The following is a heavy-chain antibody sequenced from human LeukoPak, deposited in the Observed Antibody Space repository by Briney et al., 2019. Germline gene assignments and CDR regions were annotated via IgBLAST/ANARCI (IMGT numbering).Heavy chain of an antibody. CDR1: GGSISSYY. Sequence: PSETLSLTCTVSGGSISSYYWSWIRQPPGKGLEWIGSIYHSGSTYYNPSLKSRVTISVDTSKNQFSLKLSSVTAADTAVYYCARDPYGPWGQGTLVTVSS. CDR3: ARDPYGP. CDR2: IYHSGST. D-gene: IGHD3-10*01. J-gene: IGHJ4*02. V-gene: IGHV4-38-2*02.